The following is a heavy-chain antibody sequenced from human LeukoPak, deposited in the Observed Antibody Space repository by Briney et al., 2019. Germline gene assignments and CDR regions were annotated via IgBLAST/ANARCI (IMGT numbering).Heavy chain of an antibody. J-gene: IGHJ4*02. Sequence: SETLSLTCTVSGGSISSGSYYWSWIRQPAGKGLEWIERIYTSGSTNYNPSLKSRVTISVDTSKNQFSLKLSSVTAADTAVYYCASGIAVAGTLFDYWGQGTLVTVSS. CDR3: ASGIAVAGTLFDY. CDR1: GGSISSGSYY. CDR2: IYTSGST. D-gene: IGHD6-19*01. V-gene: IGHV4-61*02.